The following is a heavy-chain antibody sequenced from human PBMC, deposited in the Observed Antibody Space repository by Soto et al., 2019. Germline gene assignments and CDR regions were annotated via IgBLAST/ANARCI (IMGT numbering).Heavy chain of an antibody. Sequence: GGSLRLSCAASGFTFSDYYMSWIRQAPGKGLEWVSYISSSGSTIYYADSVKGRFTISRDNAKNSLYLQMNSLRAEDTAVYYWARSVEMATISDYWGQGTLVTVSS. D-gene: IGHD5-12*01. V-gene: IGHV3-11*01. CDR3: ARSVEMATISDY. J-gene: IGHJ4*02. CDR2: ISSSGSTI. CDR1: GFTFSDYY.